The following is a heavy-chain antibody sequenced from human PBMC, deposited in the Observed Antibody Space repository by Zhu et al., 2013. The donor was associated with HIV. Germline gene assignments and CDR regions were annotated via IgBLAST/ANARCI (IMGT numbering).Heavy chain of an antibody. D-gene: IGHD6-13*01. Sequence: QVQLAGSRGPGLGEGLPETLSLTCTVSGYSISSGYYWGWIRQPPGKGLEWIGSIYHSGSTYYNPSLKSRVTISVDTSKNQFSLKLSSVTAADTAVYYCARAGSSSWPGDYYMDVWGKGTTVTVSS. J-gene: IGHJ6*03. CDR3: ARAGSSSWPGDYYMDV. CDR1: GYSISSGYY. V-gene: IGHV4-38-2*02. CDR2: IYHSGST.